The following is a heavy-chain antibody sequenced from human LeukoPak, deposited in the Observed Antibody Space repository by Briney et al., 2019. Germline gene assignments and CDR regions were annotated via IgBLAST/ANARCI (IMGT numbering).Heavy chain of an antibody. Sequence: PGRSVRLSCAASGFIFSSYTMHWVRQAPGKGLEWVAAISYDGNNKYYADSVQGRFTISRDNSKSTLSLQMNSLRADDTGVYYCARDDRWGQGTLVTVSS. CDR2: ISYDGNNK. V-gene: IGHV3-30*04. J-gene: IGHJ4*02. CDR3: ARDDR. CDR1: GFIFSSYT.